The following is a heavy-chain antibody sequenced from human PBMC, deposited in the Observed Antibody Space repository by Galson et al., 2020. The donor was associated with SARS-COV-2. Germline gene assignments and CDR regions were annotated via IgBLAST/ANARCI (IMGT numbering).Heavy chain of an antibody. CDR2: FDPEDGET. CDR3: ATTRATYYYCSGSPNWFDP. Sequence: ASVKVSCKVSGYTLTELSMHWVRQAPGKGLEWMGGFDPEDGETIYAQKFQGRVTMTEDTSTDTAYMELSSLRSEDTAVYYCATTRATYYYCSGSPNWFDPWGQGTLVTVSS. CDR1: GYTLTELS. D-gene: IGHD3-10*01. V-gene: IGHV1-24*01. J-gene: IGHJ5*02.